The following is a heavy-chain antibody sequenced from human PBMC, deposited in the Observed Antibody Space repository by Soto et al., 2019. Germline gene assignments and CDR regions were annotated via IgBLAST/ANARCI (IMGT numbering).Heavy chain of an antibody. V-gene: IGHV3-23*01. J-gene: IGHJ6*02. CDR1: GFTFWNYA. D-gene: IGHD3-3*01. CDR2: ISRNGDRT. CDR3: VKAWSGEKCPCMDV. Sequence: EVQLLESGGGLGQPGGSLRLSCEASGFTFWNYAMTWVRQAPGKGPEWFSSISRNGDRTYYVDSVKGRFIISRDNSETTLFLQMDSLRAEDAVIYYCVKAWSGEKCPCMDVWGQGTTVTVSS.